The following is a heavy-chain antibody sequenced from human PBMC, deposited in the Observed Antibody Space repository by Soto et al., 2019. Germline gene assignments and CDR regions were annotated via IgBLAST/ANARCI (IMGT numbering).Heavy chain of an antibody. CDR3: ANQLGGVQDYYDSSAPEGY. V-gene: IGHV3-23*01. CDR2: ISGSGGST. J-gene: IGHJ4*02. D-gene: IGHD3-22*01. Sequence: EVQLLESGGGLVQPGGSLRLSCAASGFTFSSYAMSWVRQAPGKGLEWVSAISGSGGSTYYADSVKGRFTISRDNSKNTLYLQMNSLRAEDTAVYYCANQLGGVQDYYDSSAPEGYWGQGTLVTVSS. CDR1: GFTFSSYA.